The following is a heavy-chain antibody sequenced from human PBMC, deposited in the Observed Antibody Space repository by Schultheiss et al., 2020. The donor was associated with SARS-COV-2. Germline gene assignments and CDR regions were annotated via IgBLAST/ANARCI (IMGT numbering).Heavy chain of an antibody. Sequence: SQTLSLTCAVYGGSFRGYYWSWIRQPPGKGLEWIGEINHSGSTNYNPSLKSLGTISVDTSKNQFSLKLSSVTAADTAVYYCASDRDSSGYPDFGGQGTLVT. CDR3: ASDRDSSGYPDF. CDR1: GGSFRGYY. J-gene: IGHJ4*02. CDR2: INHSGST. D-gene: IGHD3-22*01. V-gene: IGHV4-34*01.